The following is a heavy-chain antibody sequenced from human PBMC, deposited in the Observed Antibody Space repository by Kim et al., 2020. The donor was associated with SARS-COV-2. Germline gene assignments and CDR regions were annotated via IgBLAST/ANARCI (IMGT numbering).Heavy chain of an antibody. CDR1: GGSISSSNW. CDR2: IYHSGST. D-gene: IGHD3-9*01. V-gene: IGHV4-4*02. J-gene: IGHJ4*02. Sequence: SETLSLTCAVSGGSISSSNWWSWVRQPPGKGLEWIGEIYHSGSTNYNPSLKRRVTISVDKSKNQFSLKLSSVTAADTAVYYCARANYVILTGYYNTGDYYFDYWGEGTLVTVSS. CDR3: ARANYVILTGYYNTGDYYFDY.